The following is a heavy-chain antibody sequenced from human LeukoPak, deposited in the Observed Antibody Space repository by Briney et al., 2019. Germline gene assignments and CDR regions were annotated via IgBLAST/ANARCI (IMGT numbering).Heavy chain of an antibody. CDR2: LNWNSGSI. J-gene: IGHJ3*02. D-gene: IGHD6-19*01. CDR3: AKSSGWYGAALDI. Sequence: GGSLRLSCAASGFTFDDYAMHWVRQAPGKGLEWVSGLNWNSGSIGYADSVKGRFTISRDNAKNSLYLQMNSLRAEDTALYYCAKSSGWYGAALDIWGQGTMVTVSS. V-gene: IGHV3-9*01. CDR1: GFTFDDYA.